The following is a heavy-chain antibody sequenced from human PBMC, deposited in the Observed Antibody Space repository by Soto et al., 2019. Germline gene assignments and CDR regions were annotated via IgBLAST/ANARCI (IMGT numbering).Heavy chain of an antibody. V-gene: IGHV1-3*01. CDR3: ARSLTTVVTMDV. CDR1: GYTFTSYA. CDR2: INAGNGNT. D-gene: IGHD4-17*01. Sequence: ASVKVSCKASGYTFTSYAMHWVRQAPGQRLEWMGWINAGNGNTKYSQKFQGRVTISVDTSKNQFSLKLSSVTAADTAVYYCARSLTTVVTMDVWGQGTTVTVSS. J-gene: IGHJ6*02.